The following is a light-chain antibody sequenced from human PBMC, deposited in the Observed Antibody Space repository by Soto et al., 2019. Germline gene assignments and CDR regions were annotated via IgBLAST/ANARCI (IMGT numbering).Light chain of an antibody. CDR3: QQYNKWPLFT. J-gene: IGKJ3*01. CDR2: GAS. Sequence: ETVLTKSPATFSVSPGERATLSCRASQSIGSNLAWYQQRPGQPPRLLIYGASTRATGVPARFSGSGSGTEFTLNINSLQSEDFALYYCQQYNKWPLFTFGPGTKVDIK. V-gene: IGKV3-15*01. CDR1: QSIGSN.